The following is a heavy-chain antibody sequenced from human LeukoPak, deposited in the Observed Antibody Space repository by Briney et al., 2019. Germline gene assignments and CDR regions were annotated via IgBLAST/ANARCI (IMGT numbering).Heavy chain of an antibody. CDR2: ISNSDGST. CDR3: ARDVYSGYALGGFDY. CDR1: GFTFSSYA. D-gene: IGHD5-12*01. Sequence: GGSLRLSCAASGFTFSSYAMSWVRQAPGKGLEWVSTISNSDGSTYYADSVKGRFTISRDNSENTLYLQMNSLRDEDTAVYYCARDVYSGYALGGFDYWGQGTLVTVSS. J-gene: IGHJ4*02. V-gene: IGHV3-23*01.